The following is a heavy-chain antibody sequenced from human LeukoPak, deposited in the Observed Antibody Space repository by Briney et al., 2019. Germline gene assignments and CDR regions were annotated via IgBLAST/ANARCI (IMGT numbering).Heavy chain of an antibody. CDR2: ISGSGGST. Sequence: GGSLRLSCAASGFTFSSYAMSWVRQAPGKGLEWVSAISGSGGSTYYADSVKGRFTISRDNSKNTLYLQMNSLRAEDTAVYYCAKARCSSTSCYSYFDYWGQGTLVTVSS. J-gene: IGHJ4*02. CDR1: GFTFSSYA. D-gene: IGHD2-2*01. V-gene: IGHV3-23*01. CDR3: AKARCSSTSCYSYFDY.